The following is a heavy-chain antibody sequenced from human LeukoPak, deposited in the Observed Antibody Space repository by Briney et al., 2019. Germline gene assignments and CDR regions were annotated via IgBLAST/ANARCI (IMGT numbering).Heavy chain of an antibody. D-gene: IGHD4-17*01. CDR1: GLSFISYG. J-gene: IGHJ4*02. Sequence: GGSLRLSCAAAGLSFISYGMHWVRQAPGKGLEWVGVISDDRRRKDYADSVKGRFTISRDNSKDTLYLQMNSLRAEDTAVYYCAKRPSDYGDYVSYFDYWGQGTLVTVSS. CDR2: ISDDRRRK. CDR3: AKRPSDYGDYVSYFDY. V-gene: IGHV3-30*18.